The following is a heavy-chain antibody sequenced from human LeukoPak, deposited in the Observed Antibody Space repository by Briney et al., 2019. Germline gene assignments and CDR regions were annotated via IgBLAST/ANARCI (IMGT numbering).Heavy chain of an antibody. CDR2: IIPIFGTA. J-gene: IGHJ6*02. D-gene: IGHD6-6*01. CDR1: GGTFSSYA. Sequence: SVKISCKASGGTFSSYAISWVRQAPGQGLEWMGGIIPIFGTANYAQKFQGRVTITADESTSTAYMELSSLRSEDTAVYYCAREGKYSSSSSFNYYYYGMDVWGQGTTVTVSS. CDR3: AREGKYSSSSSFNYYYYGMDV. V-gene: IGHV1-69*13.